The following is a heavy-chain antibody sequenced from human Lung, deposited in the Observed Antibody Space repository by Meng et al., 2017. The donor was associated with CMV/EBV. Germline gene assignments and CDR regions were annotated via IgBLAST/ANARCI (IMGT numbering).Heavy chain of an antibody. CDR3: AKYSAVGERLYYFDY. V-gene: IGHV3-23*01. Sequence: GGSLRLXCAASGLTFSSYGMSWVRQAPGKGLEWVSSIGATAGGTYYADSVKGRFTISRDNAKNTLYLQMNSLSAEDTAVYYCAKYSAVGERLYYFDYWGQGKXV. CDR2: IGATAGGT. CDR1: GLTFSSYG. D-gene: IGHD2-21*01. J-gene: IGHJ4*02.